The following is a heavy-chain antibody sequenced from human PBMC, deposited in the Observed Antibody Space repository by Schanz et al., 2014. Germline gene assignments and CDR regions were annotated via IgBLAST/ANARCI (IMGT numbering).Heavy chain of an antibody. D-gene: IGHD6-13*01. J-gene: IGHJ4*02. Sequence: EVQLVESGGGLVQPGRSLRLSCTGSGFPFGDYAVSWFRRAPGKGLEWVGFVRRKGYGETTEYAASVKGRFTISRDESESSLYLQMDSLKTEDTAVHYCASSGAGYSSSWDFDYWGQGTLVTVSS. CDR3: ASSGAGYSSSWDFDY. V-gene: IGHV3-49*03. CDR1: GFPFGDYA. CDR2: VRRKGYGETT.